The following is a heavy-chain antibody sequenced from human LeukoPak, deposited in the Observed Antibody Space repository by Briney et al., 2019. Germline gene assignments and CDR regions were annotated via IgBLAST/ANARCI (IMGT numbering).Heavy chain of an antibody. CDR3: ARGDGSGWSGDY. CDR2: ISNDGSNK. CDR1: GFTFGSYA. Sequence: GGSLRLSCAASGFTFGSYAWHWFRQPPGKGLEGVEVISNDGSNKYYADSVKGRFTISRDNSKNTLYLQMDSLRAEDTAVYYCARGDGSGWSGDYWGQGTLVTVSS. V-gene: IGHV3-30-3*01. D-gene: IGHD6-19*01. J-gene: IGHJ4*02.